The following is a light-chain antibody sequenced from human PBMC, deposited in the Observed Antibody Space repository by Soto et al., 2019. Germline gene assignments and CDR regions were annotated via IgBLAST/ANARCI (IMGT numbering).Light chain of an antibody. CDR2: AAS. V-gene: IGKV1-6*01. Sequence: ATQMTQSPSSLSASVGDRVTITCRASHDIRSDLAWYQKKSGKAPKLLIYAASSLQSGVPSRFIGSGSGSYFTLTISSLQPEDFATYYCLQDYTYPRTFGQGTSVEI. J-gene: IGKJ1*01. CDR1: HDIRSD. CDR3: LQDYTYPRT.